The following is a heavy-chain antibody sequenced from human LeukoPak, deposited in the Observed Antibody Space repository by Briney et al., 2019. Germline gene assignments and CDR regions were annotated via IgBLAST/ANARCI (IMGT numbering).Heavy chain of an antibody. Sequence: SETLSLTCTVSGGSISSYYWSWIRQPAGKGLEWIGRIYITGSTTYNPSLKSRVTMSLDTSKNQFSLKLNSVTAADTAVYYCAKSNGYGLVDIWGQGTMVTVSS. J-gene: IGHJ3*02. CDR2: IYITGST. D-gene: IGHD3-10*01. CDR3: AKSNGYGLVDI. CDR1: GGSISSYY. V-gene: IGHV4-4*07.